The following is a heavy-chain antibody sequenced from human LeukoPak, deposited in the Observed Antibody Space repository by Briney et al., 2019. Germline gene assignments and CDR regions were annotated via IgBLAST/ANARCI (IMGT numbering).Heavy chain of an antibody. V-gene: IGHV3-23*01. CDR3: AKYGPQDSGSSHFDY. D-gene: IGHD1-26*01. CDR2: IRDSGSST. CDR1: GFTFSSYA. J-gene: IGHJ4*02. Sequence: GGSLRLSCTASGFTFSSYAMSWIRQAPGKGLEWVSAIRDSGSSTHYADSVKGRFTTSRDNSKNTLFLQMNSLRAEDTAIYYCAKYGPQDSGSSHFDYWGQGALVTVSS.